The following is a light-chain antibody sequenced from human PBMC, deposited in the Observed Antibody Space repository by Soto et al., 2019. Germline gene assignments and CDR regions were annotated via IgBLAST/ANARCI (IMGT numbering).Light chain of an antibody. CDR3: HQYGESPRT. CDR1: QSASSY. Sequence: EIVLTQSPVTLSFSPLERATLSCSASQSASSYLAWYQQKPGQAPRLLIYGASSRATGIPDRFSGSGSGTDFTLTISRLEPEDFAVYYCHQYGESPRTFGQGTKVDIK. CDR2: GAS. V-gene: IGKV3-20*01. J-gene: IGKJ1*01.